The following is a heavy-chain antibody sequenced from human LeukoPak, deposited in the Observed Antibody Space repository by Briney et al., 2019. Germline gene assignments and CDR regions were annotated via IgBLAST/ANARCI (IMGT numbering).Heavy chain of an antibody. CDR1: GFTFSSYS. Sequence: PGGSLRLSCAASGFTFSSYSMNWVRQAPGKGLEWVSSIGSSSGYIYYADSVKGRFTISRDNAKNSLYLQMNSLRAEDTAVYYCARDGTYYDSSGYDDQPGYFDYWGQGTLVTVSS. J-gene: IGHJ4*02. CDR2: IGSSSGYI. D-gene: IGHD3-22*01. CDR3: ARDGTYYDSSGYDDQPGYFDY. V-gene: IGHV3-21*01.